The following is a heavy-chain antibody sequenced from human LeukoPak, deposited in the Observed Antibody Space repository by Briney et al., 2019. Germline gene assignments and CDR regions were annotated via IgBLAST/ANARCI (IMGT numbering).Heavy chain of an antibody. CDR1: GFTFDDYA. D-gene: IGHD4-17*01. CDR3: AKDTPYGDYAFDI. J-gene: IGHJ3*02. Sequence: GGSLRLSCAASGFTFDDYAMHWVRHAPGKGLEWVSGISWNSGSIGYADSVKGRFTISRDNAKNSLYLQMNSLRAEDTALYYCAKDTPYGDYAFDIWGQGTMVTVSS. CDR2: ISWNSGSI. V-gene: IGHV3-9*01.